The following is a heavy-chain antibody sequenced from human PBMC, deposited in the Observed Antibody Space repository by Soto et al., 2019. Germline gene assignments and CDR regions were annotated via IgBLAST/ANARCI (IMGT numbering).Heavy chain of an antibody. CDR1: GFTVNSYA. CDR2: VTGSGDNT. J-gene: IGHJ4*02. V-gene: IGHV3-23*01. D-gene: IGHD6-19*01. Sequence: HAGSLRLGSAASGFTVNSYAMSWIHQAPGKGLEWVSTVTGSGDNTSYADSVKGRFTISRDNSENTLYLQMISLRAEYVAIYYCAKGPHSSGWHYFDYWGQGTLVTVSS. CDR3: AKGPHSSGWHYFDY.